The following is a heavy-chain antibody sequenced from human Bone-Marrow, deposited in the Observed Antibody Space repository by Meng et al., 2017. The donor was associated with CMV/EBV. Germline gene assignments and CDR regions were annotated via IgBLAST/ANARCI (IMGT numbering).Heavy chain of an antibody. CDR1: GFTFSSYS. V-gene: IGHV3-21*01. CDR3: ARDWGKT. J-gene: IGHJ5*02. CDR2: ISSRSSYI. D-gene: IGHD3-16*01. Sequence: GESLKISCAASGFTFSSYSMNWVRQAPGRGLEWVSSISSRSSYIYYADSVKGRSTISRHKAKNSLDLQMNSQRAEDTAGYYCARDWGKTWGQGTLVTVSS.